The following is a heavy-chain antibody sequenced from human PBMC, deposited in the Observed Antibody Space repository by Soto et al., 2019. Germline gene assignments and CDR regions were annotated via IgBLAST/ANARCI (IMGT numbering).Heavy chain of an antibody. J-gene: IGHJ3*02. Sequence: QLQLQESGPGLVKPSETLSLTCTVSGGSISSSSYYWGWIRQPPGKGLEWIGNIYYSGSTYYNPSLKSRVTISVDTSKNQFSLKLSSVTAADTAVYYCARRGRYSYGAVAFDIWGQGTMVTVSS. CDR2: IYYSGST. CDR1: GGSISSSSYY. V-gene: IGHV4-39*01. D-gene: IGHD5-18*01. CDR3: ARRGRYSYGAVAFDI.